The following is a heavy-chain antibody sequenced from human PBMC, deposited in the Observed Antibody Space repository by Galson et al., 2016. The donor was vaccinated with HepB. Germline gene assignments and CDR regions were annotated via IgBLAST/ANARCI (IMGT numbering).Heavy chain of an antibody. CDR3: ARGMPYYTDDAFDL. CDR1: GYSLSELS. J-gene: IGHJ3*01. V-gene: IGHV1-24*01. CDR2: VDPEDGEI. D-gene: IGHD3-10*01. Sequence: CKVSGYSLSELSIHCVRQAPGKGLEWMGGVDPEDGEIAYAEKIKGRVTMTEDTSADTAYMELSSLRSEDTAVYYCARGMPYYTDDAFDLWGQGTMVTVSS.